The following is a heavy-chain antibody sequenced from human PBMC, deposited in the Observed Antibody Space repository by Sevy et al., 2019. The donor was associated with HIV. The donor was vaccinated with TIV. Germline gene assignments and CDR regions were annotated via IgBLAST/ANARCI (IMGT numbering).Heavy chain of an antibody. D-gene: IGHD3-10*01. CDR1: RFSFSNYW. J-gene: IGHJ4*02. CDR2: IKQDESER. V-gene: IGHV3-7*01. CDR3: AKGNSGSFDY. Sequence: GGSLRLSCAASRFSFSNYWMHWVRQAPGKGLEWVANIKQDESERYYLASVKGRFTISRDNAKNSVYLEMNSLRPDDTAIYYCAKGNSGSFDYWGQGTLVTVSS.